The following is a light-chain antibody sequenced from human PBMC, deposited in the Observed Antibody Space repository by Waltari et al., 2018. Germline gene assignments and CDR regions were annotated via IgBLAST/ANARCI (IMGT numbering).Light chain of an antibody. CDR1: QSLLSTFNSKTY. Sequence: DIVLTQSPDSLSVSLGASATINCKSSQSLLSTFNSKTYIAWYQQKPGQPPKLLINWASARGSGVPERFSGSGSETDFTLTISSLQAEDVAVYYCHHYYIPPLTFGQGTRLEIK. CDR3: HHYYIPPLT. CDR2: WAS. V-gene: IGKV4-1*01. J-gene: IGKJ5*01.